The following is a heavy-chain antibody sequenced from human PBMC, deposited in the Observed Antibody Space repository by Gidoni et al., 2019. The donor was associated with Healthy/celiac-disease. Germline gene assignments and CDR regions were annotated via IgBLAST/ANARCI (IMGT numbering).Heavy chain of an antibody. J-gene: IGHJ4*02. CDR3: ASAGLYDSSNLDY. Sequence: LEWIGEINHSGSTNYNPSLKSRVTISVDTSKNQFSLKLSSVTAADTAVYYCASAGLYDSSNLDYWGQGTLVTVSS. V-gene: IGHV4-34*01. D-gene: IGHD3-22*01. CDR2: INHSGST.